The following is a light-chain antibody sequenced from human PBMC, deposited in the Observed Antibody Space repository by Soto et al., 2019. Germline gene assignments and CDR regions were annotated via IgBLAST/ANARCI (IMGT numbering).Light chain of an antibody. CDR2: DVS. J-gene: IGKJ5*01. Sequence: DIQMTQSPSSLSASVGDRVTITCQASQNINNYLNWYQQKQGKAPKVLISDVSNLETGVSSRFSGSGSGTDFTFTISSLQAEDVATYYCQQYDDLPITFGQGTRLEIK. V-gene: IGKV1-33*01. CDR3: QQYDDLPIT. CDR1: QNINNY.